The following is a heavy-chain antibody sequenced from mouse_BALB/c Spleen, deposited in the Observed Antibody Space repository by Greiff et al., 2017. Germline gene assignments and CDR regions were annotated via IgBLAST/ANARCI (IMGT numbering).Heavy chain of an antibody. CDR2: IDPENGDT. J-gene: IGHJ3*01. D-gene: IGHD2-1*01. Sequence: GQLQQSGAELVRSGASVKLSCTASGFNIKDYYMHWVKQRPEQGLEWIGWIDPENGDTEYAPKFQGKATMTADTSSNTAYLQLSSLTSEDTAVYYCNADGNYGAYWGQGTLVTVSA. CDR3: NADGNYGAY. V-gene: IGHV14-4*02. CDR1: GFNIKDYY.